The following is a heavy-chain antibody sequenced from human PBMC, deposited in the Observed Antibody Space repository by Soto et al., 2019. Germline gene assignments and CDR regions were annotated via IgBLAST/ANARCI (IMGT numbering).Heavy chain of an antibody. CDR2: IYYSGTT. V-gene: IGHV4-28*01. CDR1: GYSISSSNW. J-gene: IGHJ4*02. CDR3: ARREIQGPIDY. D-gene: IGHD1-26*01. Sequence: TRSLTCAVSGYSISSSNWLGWIRQPPGKGLEWIGYIYYSGTTYYNPSLKSRVTMSVDTSKNQFSLKLTSVTAVDTAVYYCARREIQGPIDYWGQGTLVTVSS.